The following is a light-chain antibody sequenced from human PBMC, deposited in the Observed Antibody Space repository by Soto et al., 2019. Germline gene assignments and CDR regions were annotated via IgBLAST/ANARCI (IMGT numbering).Light chain of an antibody. CDR1: QSISTL. J-gene: IGKJ2*01. V-gene: IGKV1-5*01. CDR2: DAS. CDR3: QQYKSPPYT. Sequence: DIQMTQSPSTLSASVGDIVTITCRASQSISTLSAWYQQKPGKAPKLLIYDASSLENGDPARFSGSGSGTEFTLAISSLQSDDFATYYCQQYKSPPYTFGQGTRLEIK.